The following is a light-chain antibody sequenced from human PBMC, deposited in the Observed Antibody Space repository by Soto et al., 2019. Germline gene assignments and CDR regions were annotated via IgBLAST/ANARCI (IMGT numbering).Light chain of an antibody. CDR3: SSYAGSNSVI. Sequence: QAVVTQPPSASGSPGQSVTISCTGTSSDVGDYNYVSWYQQHPGKAPKLMIYGVSKRPSGVPDRFSGSKSGNTASLTVSGLQAEDDADYYCSSYAGSNSVIFGGGTKVTVL. CDR2: GVS. CDR1: SSDVGDYNY. J-gene: IGLJ2*01. V-gene: IGLV2-8*01.